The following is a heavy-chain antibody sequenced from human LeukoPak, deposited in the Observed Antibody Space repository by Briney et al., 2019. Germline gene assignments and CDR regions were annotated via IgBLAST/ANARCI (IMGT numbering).Heavy chain of an antibody. D-gene: IGHD5-18*01. CDR3: AKATDTAMGLYMDV. Sequence: PGGSLRLSCAASGFTFDKNGMSWVRQAPGKGLEWVSSISGSGGSTYYADSVKGRFTISRDDSKNTLYLQMNSLRAEDTAVYYCAKATDTAMGLYMDVWGKGTTVTVSS. J-gene: IGHJ6*03. CDR2: ISGSGGST. CDR1: GFTFDKNG. V-gene: IGHV3-23*01.